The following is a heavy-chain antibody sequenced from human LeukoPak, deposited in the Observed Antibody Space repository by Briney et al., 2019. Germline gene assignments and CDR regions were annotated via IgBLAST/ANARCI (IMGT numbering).Heavy chain of an antibody. V-gene: IGHV3-21*01. CDR3: AREVYGGNSDAFDI. CDR1: GFTFSSYN. J-gene: IGHJ3*02. Sequence: GGSLRLSCAASGFTFSSYNMNWVRQAPGKGLEWVSSISSSSYTYYADSVKGRFSITRDNAKNSLFLQTNSLRAEDTAVYYCAREVYGGNSDAFDIWGQGTMVTVSS. D-gene: IGHD4-23*01. CDR2: ISSSSYT.